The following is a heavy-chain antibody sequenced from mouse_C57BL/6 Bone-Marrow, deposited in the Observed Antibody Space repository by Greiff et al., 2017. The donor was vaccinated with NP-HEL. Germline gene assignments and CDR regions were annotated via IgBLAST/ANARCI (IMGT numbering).Heavy chain of an antibody. D-gene: IGHD6-1*01. V-gene: IGHV5-12*01. CDR3: ARHRPSLDYYAMDY. CDR1: GFTFSDYY. CDR2: ISNGGGST. J-gene: IGHJ4*01. Sequence: DVKLVESGGGLVQPGGSLKLSCAASGFTFSDYYMYWVRQTPEKRLEWVAYISNGGGSTYYPDTVKGRFTISRDNAKNTLYLQMSRLKSEDTAMYYCARHRPSLDYYAMDYWGQGTSVTVSS.